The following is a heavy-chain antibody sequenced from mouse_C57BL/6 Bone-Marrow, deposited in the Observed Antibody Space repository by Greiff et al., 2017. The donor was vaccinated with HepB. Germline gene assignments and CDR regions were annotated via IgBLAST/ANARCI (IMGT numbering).Heavy chain of an antibody. V-gene: IGHV1-81*01. CDR2: IYPRSGNT. CDR1: GYTFTSYG. D-gene: IGHD1-1*01. Sequence: VQLQESGAELARPGASVKLSCKASGYTFTSYGISWVKQRTGQGLEWIGEIYPRSGNTYYNEKFKGKATLTADKSSSTAYMELRSLTSEDSAVYFCENYGYYAMDYWGQGTSVTVSS. J-gene: IGHJ4*01. CDR3: ENYGYYAMDY.